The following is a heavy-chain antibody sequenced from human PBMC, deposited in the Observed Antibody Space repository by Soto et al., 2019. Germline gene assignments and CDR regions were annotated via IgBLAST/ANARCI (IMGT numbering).Heavy chain of an antibody. J-gene: IGHJ4*02. V-gene: IGHV4-39*01. D-gene: IGHD5-18*01. Sequence: SETLSLTCTVSGGSISSSSYYWGWIRQPPGKGLEWIGSIYYSGSTYYNPSLKSRVTISVDTSKNQFSLKLSSVTAADTAVYYCARPLYSYGYAFDYWGQGTLVTVS. CDR2: IYYSGST. CDR1: GGSISSSSYY. CDR3: ARPLYSYGYAFDY.